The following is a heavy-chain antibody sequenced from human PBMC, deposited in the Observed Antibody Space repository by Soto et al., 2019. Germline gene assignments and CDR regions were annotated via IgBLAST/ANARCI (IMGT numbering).Heavy chain of an antibody. J-gene: IGHJ4*02. CDR3: ARDYYDSSGYYYVDY. V-gene: IGHV1-3*01. CDR2: INAGNGNT. D-gene: IGHD3-22*01. Sequence: ASVEVSSKASGYTLTCYAMHWVRQAPGQRLEWMGWINAGNGNTKYSQKFQGRVTITRDTSASTAYMELSSLRSEDTAVYYCARDYYDSSGYYYVDYWGQGTLVTVSS. CDR1: GYTLTCYA.